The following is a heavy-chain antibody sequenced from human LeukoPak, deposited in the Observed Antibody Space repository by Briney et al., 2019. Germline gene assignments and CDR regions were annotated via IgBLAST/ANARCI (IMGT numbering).Heavy chain of an antibody. CDR3: AREGYCGGDCPGV. V-gene: IGHV3-48*03. CDR2: ISSSGSTI. Sequence: GGSLRLSCAAPGFTFSSYEMNWVRQAPGKGLEWVSYISSSGSTIYYADSVKGRFTISRDNAKNSLYLQMNSLRAEDTAVYYCAREGYCGGDCPGVWGQGTLVTVSS. D-gene: IGHD2-21*01. J-gene: IGHJ4*02. CDR1: GFTFSSYE.